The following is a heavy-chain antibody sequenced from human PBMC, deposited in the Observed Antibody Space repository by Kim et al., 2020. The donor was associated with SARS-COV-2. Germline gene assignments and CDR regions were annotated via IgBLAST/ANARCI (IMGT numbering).Heavy chain of an antibody. D-gene: IGHD3-10*01. CDR2: TG. CDR3: ARSSGLYGLDV. J-gene: IGHJ6*02. V-gene: IGHV1-69*06. Sequence: TGNYAKKFQGRITITADKSSTTGYMDLSSLRSEDTAVYFCARSSGLYGLDVWGQGTTVIVSS.